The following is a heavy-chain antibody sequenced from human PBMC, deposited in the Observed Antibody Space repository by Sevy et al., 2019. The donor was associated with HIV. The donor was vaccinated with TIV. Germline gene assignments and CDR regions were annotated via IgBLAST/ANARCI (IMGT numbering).Heavy chain of an antibody. D-gene: IGHD3-10*01. Sequence: GESLKISCAASGFTFRTYGMHWVRQAPGKGLEWVSFIRYDGSTKYYIDSVKGRFTISRDNSKNTLYLQMNRLRTEDTGVYDCAKGLGMVQGALLSDDIWGQGTMVTVSS. CDR2: IRYDGSTK. CDR1: GFTFRTYG. J-gene: IGHJ3*02. V-gene: IGHV3-30*02. CDR3: AKGLGMVQGALLSDDI.